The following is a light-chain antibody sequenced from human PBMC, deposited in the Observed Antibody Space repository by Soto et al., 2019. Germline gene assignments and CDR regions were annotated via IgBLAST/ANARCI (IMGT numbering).Light chain of an antibody. V-gene: IGKV1-27*01. CDR3: QKYHSAPPT. CDR2: AAS. Sequence: DIQLTQSPSSLSASVGDRVTITCRASQDISNSVAWYQQKPGRVPKLLIFAASTLQSGVPPRFSGSGSGTEFTLSISSLQPEDVGTFYCQKYHSAPPTFGHGTRVESK. CDR1: QDISNS. J-gene: IGKJ1*01.